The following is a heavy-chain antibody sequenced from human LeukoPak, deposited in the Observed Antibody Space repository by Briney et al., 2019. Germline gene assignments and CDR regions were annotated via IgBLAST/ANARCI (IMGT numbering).Heavy chain of an antibody. CDR1: GGSISSYY. CDR3: ARGTTVTTGYWYFDL. D-gene: IGHD4-17*01. V-gene: IGHV4-4*07. Sequence: SPSETLSLTCTVSGGSISSYYWSWIRQPAGKGLEWIGRIYTSGSTNYNPSLKSRVTMSVDTSKNQFSLKLTSVTAADTAVYYCARGTTVTTGYWYFDLWGRGTLVTVSS. CDR2: IYTSGST. J-gene: IGHJ2*01.